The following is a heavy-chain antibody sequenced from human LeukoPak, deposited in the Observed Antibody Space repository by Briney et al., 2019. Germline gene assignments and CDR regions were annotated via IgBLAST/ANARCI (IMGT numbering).Heavy chain of an antibody. Sequence: GGSLRLSCAASGFTISSYSMNWVRQAPGKGLEWVSSISSSSSYIYYADSVKGRFTISRDNAKNSLYLQMNSLRAEDTAVYYCARSNNYDSSGYDDYWGQGTLVTVSS. CDR3: ARSNNYDSSGYDDY. V-gene: IGHV3-21*01. D-gene: IGHD3-22*01. CDR2: ISSSSSYI. J-gene: IGHJ4*02. CDR1: GFTISSYS.